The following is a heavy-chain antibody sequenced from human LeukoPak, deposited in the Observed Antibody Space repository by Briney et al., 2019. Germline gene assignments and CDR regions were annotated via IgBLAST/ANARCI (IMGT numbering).Heavy chain of an antibody. CDR2: IIPVFGTA. CDR3: ARRGRSSSLDVPWFDS. J-gene: IGHJ5*01. CDR1: GVTLSSFT. V-gene: IGHV1-69*13. Sequence: ASVKVSCKASGVTLSSFTITWVRQAPGQGLEWMGGIIPVFGTANYAQKFQGRVTITADESTRTAYMELTSLRSEDTAVYYCARRGRSSSLDVPWFDSWGQGTLVTVSS. D-gene: IGHD6-6*01.